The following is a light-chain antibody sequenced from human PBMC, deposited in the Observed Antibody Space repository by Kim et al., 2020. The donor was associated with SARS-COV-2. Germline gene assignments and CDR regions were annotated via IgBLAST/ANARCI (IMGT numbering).Light chain of an antibody. CDR1: NSKIGINK. J-gene: IGLJ1*01. CDR3: AAWDDSLNGYV. Sequence: GQWITISCAGTNSKIGINKANWYQQLPGSAPKLLIHRNSHRPSGVPDRFFGSESGTSASLDISGLQPEDEAHYYCAAWDDSLNGYVFGTGTKVTVL. V-gene: IGLV1-44*01. CDR2: RNS.